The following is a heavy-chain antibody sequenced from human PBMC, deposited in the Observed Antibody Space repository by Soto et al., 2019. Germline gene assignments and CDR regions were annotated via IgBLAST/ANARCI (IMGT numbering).Heavy chain of an antibody. CDR3: AHATTKHGGAQNFQH. CDR2: IYWDDDK. CDR1: GFSLSTSGVG. J-gene: IGHJ1*01. V-gene: IGHV2-5*02. Sequence: QITLKESGPTLVKPTQTLTLTCTFSGFSLSTSGVGVGWIRLPPGKALEWLALIYWDDDKRYSPSLKSRATTXKNTSKHKVDLTMNNMDPVDTAPYYCAHATTKHGGAQNFQHRGQGTQVPVSS. D-gene: IGHD1-7*01.